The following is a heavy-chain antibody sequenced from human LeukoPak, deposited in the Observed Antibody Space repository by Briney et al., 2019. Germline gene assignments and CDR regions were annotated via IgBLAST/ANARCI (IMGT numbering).Heavy chain of an antibody. Sequence: SETLSLTCAVYGGSFSGYYWSWIRQPPGKGLEWIGEINHSGSTNYNPSLKSRVTISVDTSKNQFSLKLSSVTAADTAVYYCARLPYSSGWRDYWGQGTLVTVSS. J-gene: IGHJ4*02. CDR1: GGSFSGYY. CDR3: ARLPYSSGWRDY. CDR2: INHSGST. D-gene: IGHD6-19*01. V-gene: IGHV4-34*01.